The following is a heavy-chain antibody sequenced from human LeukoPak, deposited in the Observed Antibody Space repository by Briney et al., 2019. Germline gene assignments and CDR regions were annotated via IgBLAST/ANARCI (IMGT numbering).Heavy chain of an antibody. CDR2: IKQDGSEK. J-gene: IGHJ4*02. CDR1: RFTFDSYW. D-gene: IGHD1-26*01. Sequence: GGSLRLSCAASRFTFDSYWMTWVRQAPGKGLEWVANIKQDGSEKYYVDSVKGRFTISRDNAKNSLYLQMKSLRAEDTTVYYCARDMGYSGSWPGYFDYWGQGVLVTVSS. V-gene: IGHV3-7*01. CDR3: ARDMGYSGSWPGYFDY.